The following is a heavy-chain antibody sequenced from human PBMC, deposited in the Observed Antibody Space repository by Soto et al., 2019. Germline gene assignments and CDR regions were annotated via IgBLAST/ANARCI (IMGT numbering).Heavy chain of an antibody. CDR1: GYTFTSYA. CDR3: ARDHCSSTSCKLYYYYYGMDV. J-gene: IGHJ6*02. Sequence: GASVKVSCKASGYTFTSYAMDWVRQAPGQRLEWTGWINAGNGNTKYSQKFQGRVTITRDTSASTAYMELSSLRSEDTAVYYCARDHCSSTSCKLYYYYYGMDVWGQGTTVTVSS. V-gene: IGHV1-3*01. CDR2: INAGNGNT. D-gene: IGHD2-2*01.